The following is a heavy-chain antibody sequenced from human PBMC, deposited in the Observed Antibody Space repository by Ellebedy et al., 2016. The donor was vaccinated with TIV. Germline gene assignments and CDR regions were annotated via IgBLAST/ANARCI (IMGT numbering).Heavy chain of an antibody. Sequence: GESLKISCKGSGYSFSTYWIGWVRQMPGQGLEWMGIIYPGDSDTRYSPSFQGQVSISVDKSISTAYLQWSSLKASDTAIYYCARPNMGYYYMDAWGQGTTVIVSS. CDR1: GYSFSTYW. J-gene: IGHJ6*03. V-gene: IGHV5-51*01. CDR2: IYPGDSDT. D-gene: IGHD2/OR15-2a*01. CDR3: ARPNMGYYYMDA.